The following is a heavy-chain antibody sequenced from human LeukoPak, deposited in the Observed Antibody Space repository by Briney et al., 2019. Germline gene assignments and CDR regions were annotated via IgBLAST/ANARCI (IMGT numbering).Heavy chain of an antibody. V-gene: IGHV3-48*01. CDR2: ISSSSNSI. Sequence: PGGSLRLSCAASGFTLSSYGMNWVRQAPGKGLEWVSYISSSSNSIYYADSVKGRFTISRDNAKNSLYLRMNSLRAEDTAVYYCAKSGQQLWPKRDWLDPWGQGTLVTVSS. CDR3: AKSGQQLWPKRDWLDP. J-gene: IGHJ5*02. CDR1: GFTLSSYG. D-gene: IGHD5-18*01.